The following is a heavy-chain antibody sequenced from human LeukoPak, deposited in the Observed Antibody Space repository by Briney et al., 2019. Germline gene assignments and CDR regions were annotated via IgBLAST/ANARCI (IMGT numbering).Heavy chain of an antibody. J-gene: IGHJ6*02. CDR2: IYTSGST. D-gene: IGHD3-9*01. CDR3: ASPGPYYDILTGYYSMAYSYGMDV. Sequence: SETLSLTCTVSGGSISSGSYYWSWIRQPAGKGLEWIGRIYTSGSTNYNPSLKSRVTISVDTSKNQFSLKLSSVTAADTAVYYCASPGPYYDILTGYYSMAYSYGMDVWGQGTTVTVSS. CDR1: GGSISSGSYY. V-gene: IGHV4-61*02.